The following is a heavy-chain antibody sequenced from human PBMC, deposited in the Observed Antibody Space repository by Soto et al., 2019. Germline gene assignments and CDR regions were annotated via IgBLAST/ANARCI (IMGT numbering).Heavy chain of an antibody. D-gene: IGHD3-3*01. CDR3: ARVSIILGDDVWSGYKRWFDP. Sequence: SETLSLTCGVYGGSLSSHYWSWIRQAPGRGMEWIGEINHSGSTNYNESLKSRLTISVDTSKNQFALKLSSVTAADTATYYCARVSIILGDDVWSGYKRWFDPWGQGNQVTVYS. V-gene: IGHV4-34*01. CDR1: GGSLSSHY. J-gene: IGHJ5*02. CDR2: INHSGST.